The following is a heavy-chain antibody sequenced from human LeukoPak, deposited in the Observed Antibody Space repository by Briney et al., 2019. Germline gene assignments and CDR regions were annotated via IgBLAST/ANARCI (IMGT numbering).Heavy chain of an antibody. CDR3: ARLTLRYFVIDY. Sequence: KSSETLSLTCAVSGYSISSGYYWGWIRQPPGKGLEWIGSIYHSGSTYYNPSLKSRVTISVDTSKNQFSLKLSSVTAADTAVYYCARLTLRYFVIDYWGQGTLVTVSS. D-gene: IGHD3-9*01. V-gene: IGHV4-38-2*01. CDR1: GYSISSGYY. J-gene: IGHJ4*02. CDR2: IYHSGST.